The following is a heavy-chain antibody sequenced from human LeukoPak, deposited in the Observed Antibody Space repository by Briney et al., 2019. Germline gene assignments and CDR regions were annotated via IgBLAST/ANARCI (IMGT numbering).Heavy chain of an antibody. J-gene: IGHJ4*02. Sequence: ASVTVSCKASGYTFTGYYMHWVRQAPGQGLEWMGWINPNSGGTNYAQKFQGRVTMTRDTSISTAYMELRSLRSDDTAVYYCARDLRAFRDGYKNPNYYLDYWGQGTLVTVSS. CDR2: INPNSGGT. D-gene: IGHD5-24*01. CDR3: ARDLRAFRDGYKNPNYYLDY. CDR1: GYTFTGYY. V-gene: IGHV1-2*02.